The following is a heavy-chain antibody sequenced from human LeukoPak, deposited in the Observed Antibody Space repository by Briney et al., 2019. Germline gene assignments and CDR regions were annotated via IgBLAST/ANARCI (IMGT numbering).Heavy chain of an antibody. CDR2: IKQDGSEK. V-gene: IGHV3-7*01. D-gene: IGHD1-26*01. Sequence: PGGSLRLSCAASGFTFSSYWMSWVRQAPGKGLEWVANIKQDGSEKYYADSVKGRFTISRDNSKNTLYLQMNSLRAEDTAVYYCAKTLRELSGGAFDIWGQGTMVTVSS. CDR1: GFTFSSYW. J-gene: IGHJ3*02. CDR3: AKTLRELSGGAFDI.